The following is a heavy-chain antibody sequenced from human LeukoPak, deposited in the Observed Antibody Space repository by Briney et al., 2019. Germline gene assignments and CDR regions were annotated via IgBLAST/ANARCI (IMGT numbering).Heavy chain of an antibody. V-gene: IGHV4-38-2*02. J-gene: IGHJ4*02. D-gene: IGHD3-10*01. Sequence: SETLSLTCAVSGYSISSGYYWGWIRQPPGKGLEWIGSIYHSGSTYYNPSLKSRVTISVDTSKNQFSLKLSSVTAADTAVYYCAREAGYYGSGFCYFDYWGQGTLVTVSS. CDR2: IYHSGST. CDR1: GYSISSGYY. CDR3: AREAGYYGSGFCYFDY.